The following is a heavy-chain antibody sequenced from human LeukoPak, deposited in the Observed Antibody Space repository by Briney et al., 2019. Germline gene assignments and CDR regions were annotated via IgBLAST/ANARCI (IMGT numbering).Heavy chain of an antibody. V-gene: IGHV4-4*02. Sequence: SETLSLTCAVSGGSISSSNWWSWVRQPPGKGLEWIGEIYHSGSTNYNPSLKSRVTISVDKSKNQFSLKLSAVTAADTAVYYCARASILYYYYMDVWGKGTTVTASS. CDR3: ARASILYYYYMDV. D-gene: IGHD2-2*01. CDR1: GGSISSSNW. J-gene: IGHJ6*03. CDR2: IYHSGST.